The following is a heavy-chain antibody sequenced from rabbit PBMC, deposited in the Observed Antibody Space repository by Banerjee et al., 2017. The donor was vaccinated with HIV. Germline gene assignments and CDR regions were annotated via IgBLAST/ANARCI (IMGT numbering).Heavy chain of an antibody. D-gene: IGHD3-3*01. CDR3: ARSLVWGYFTL. V-gene: IGHV1S47*01. CDR2: IYPDYGTT. CDR1: GIDSSGCG. Sequence: QEQLVESGGGLVTLGGSLKLSCKASGIDSSGCGISWVRQAPGKGLEWIAYIYPDYGTTDYASWVNGRFTISLDNAQNTVFLQMTSLTAADTATYFCARSLVWGYFTLWGPGTLVTV. J-gene: IGHJ4*01.